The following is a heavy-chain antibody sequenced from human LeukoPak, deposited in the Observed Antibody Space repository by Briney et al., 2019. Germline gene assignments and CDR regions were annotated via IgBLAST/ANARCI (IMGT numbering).Heavy chain of an antibody. J-gene: IGHJ3*02. V-gene: IGHV1-69*13. Sequence: ASVKVSCKASGGTFSSYAISWVRQAPGQGLEWMGGIIPIFGTANYEQKFQGRVTITADESTSTAYMELSSLRSEDTAVYYCASPSHNFNIVVVPEYLDDAFDIWGQGTMVAVSS. CDR2: IIPIFGTA. CDR1: GGTFSSYA. D-gene: IGHD2-2*01. CDR3: ASPSHNFNIVVVPEYLDDAFDI.